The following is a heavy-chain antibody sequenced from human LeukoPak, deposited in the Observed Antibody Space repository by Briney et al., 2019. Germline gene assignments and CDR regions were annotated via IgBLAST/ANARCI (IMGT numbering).Heavy chain of an antibody. D-gene: IGHD2-15*01. CDR1: GGSISNGGYS. Sequence: SETLSLTCAVSGGSISNGGYSWSWIRQPPGKGLEWIGYIYHSGSTYYNPSLKSRVTISVDRSKNQFSLKLSSVTAADTAVYYCAREVDEVDNWFDPWGQGTLVTVSS. V-gene: IGHV4-30-2*01. CDR3: AREVDEVDNWFDP. CDR2: IYHSGST. J-gene: IGHJ5*02.